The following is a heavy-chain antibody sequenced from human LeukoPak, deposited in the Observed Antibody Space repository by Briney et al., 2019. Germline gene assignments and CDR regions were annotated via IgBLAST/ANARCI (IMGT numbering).Heavy chain of an antibody. CDR2: IIPIFGTA. D-gene: IGHD3-22*01. CDR1: GSTFSSYA. V-gene: IGHV1-69*13. J-gene: IGHJ4*02. Sequence: ASVKVSCKASGSTFSSYAISWVRQAPGQGLEWMGGIIPIFGTANYAQKFQGRVTITADESTSTAYMELSSLRSEDTAVYYCARINLQTYYYDSSGYGFDYWGQGTLVTVSS. CDR3: ARINLQTYYYDSSGYGFDY.